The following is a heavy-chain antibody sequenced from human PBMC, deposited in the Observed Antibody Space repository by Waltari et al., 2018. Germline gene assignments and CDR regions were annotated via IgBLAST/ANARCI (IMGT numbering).Heavy chain of an antibody. Sequence: EVQLVESGGGLVQPGGSLRLSCAASGFTFSSYAMHWVRQAPGKGLEYVSAISSNGGSTYYSDSVKGRCTISRDNSKNTLYLQMGSLRAEDMAVYYCARDSLSLYGSGSYDYWGQGTLVTVSS. J-gene: IGHJ4*02. CDR3: ARDSLSLYGSGSYDY. V-gene: IGHV3-64*07. CDR1: GFTFSSYA. D-gene: IGHD3-10*01. CDR2: ISSNGGST.